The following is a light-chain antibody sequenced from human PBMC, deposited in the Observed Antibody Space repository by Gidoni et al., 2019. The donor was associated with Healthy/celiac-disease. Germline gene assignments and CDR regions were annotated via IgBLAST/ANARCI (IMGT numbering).Light chain of an antibody. CDR1: QSISSY. CDR2: AAS. CDR3: QQSYSTLFT. V-gene: IGKV1-39*01. J-gene: IGKJ3*01. Sequence: TQSPSSLSASVGDRVTITCRASQSISSYLNWYQQKPGKAPKLLICAASSLQSGVPSRFSGSGSGTDFTLTISSLQPEDFATYYCQQSYSTLFTFGPGTKVDIK.